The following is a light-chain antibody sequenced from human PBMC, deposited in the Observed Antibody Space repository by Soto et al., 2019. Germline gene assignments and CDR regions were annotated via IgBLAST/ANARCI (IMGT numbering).Light chain of an antibody. J-gene: IGKJ1*01. V-gene: IGKV3-20*01. Sequence: EIVLTQSPDTLSLSPGERATLSCLASQSVSSYLAWYQQKPGQAPRLLIYGASSRATGIPDRFSGSGSGTDFTLTISRLGPEDFAVYYCQQYGSSPQTFGQGTKVDI. CDR2: GAS. CDR3: QQYGSSPQT. CDR1: QSVSSY.